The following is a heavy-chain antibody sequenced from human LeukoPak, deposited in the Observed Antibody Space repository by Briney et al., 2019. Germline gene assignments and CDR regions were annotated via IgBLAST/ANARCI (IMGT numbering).Heavy chain of an antibody. D-gene: IGHD6-19*01. V-gene: IGHV1-18*01. J-gene: IGHJ4*02. Sequence: ASVKVSCKASGYTFANYGISWVRQAPGQGLEWMGWISGYNGNTNYAQKLQGRVTMTTDTSTSTAYMELRSLRSDDTAVYYCARHQRGYSSGWTFDYWGQGTLVPVSS. CDR2: ISGYNGNT. CDR1: GYTFANYG. CDR3: ARHQRGYSSGWTFDY.